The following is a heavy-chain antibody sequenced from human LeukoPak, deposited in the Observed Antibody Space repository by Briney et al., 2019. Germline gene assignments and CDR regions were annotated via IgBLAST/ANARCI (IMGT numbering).Heavy chain of an antibody. CDR1: GFTFSSYE. CDR2: ISSSGSTI. D-gene: IGHD6-19*01. J-gene: IGHJ4*02. CDR3: ARERYSSGWYYFDY. V-gene: IGHV3-48*03. Sequence: GGSLRLSCAASGFTFSSYEMNWVRQAPGKGLEWVSYISSSGSTIYYADSVKDRFTISRDNAKNSLYLQMNSLRAEDTAVYYCARERYSSGWYYFDYWGQGTLVTVSS.